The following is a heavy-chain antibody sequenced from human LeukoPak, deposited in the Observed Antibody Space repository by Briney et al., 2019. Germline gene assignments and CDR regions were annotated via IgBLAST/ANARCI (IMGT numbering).Heavy chain of an antibody. D-gene: IGHD6-13*01. Sequence: SETLSLTCTVSGYSISSGYYWGWIRQPPGKGLEWIGSIYHSGSTYYNPSLKSRVTMSVDTSKNQFSLKLSSVTAADTAVYYCARGKGSWYYFDYWGQGTLVTVSS. J-gene: IGHJ4*02. V-gene: IGHV4-38-2*02. CDR2: IYHSGST. CDR1: GYSISSGYY. CDR3: ARGKGSWYYFDY.